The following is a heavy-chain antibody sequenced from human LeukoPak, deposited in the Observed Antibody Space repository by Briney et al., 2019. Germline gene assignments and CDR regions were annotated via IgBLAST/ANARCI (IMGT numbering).Heavy chain of an antibody. Sequence: PGGSLRLSCAASGFTFSSYAMSWVRQAPGQGLEWVSAISGSGGSTYYADSVKGRFTISRDNSKNTLYLQMNSLRAEDTAVYYCAKDRNYYDSSGYFDYWGQGTLVTVSS. V-gene: IGHV3-23*01. CDR2: ISGSGGST. J-gene: IGHJ4*02. D-gene: IGHD3-22*01. CDR3: AKDRNYYDSSGYFDY. CDR1: GFTFSSYA.